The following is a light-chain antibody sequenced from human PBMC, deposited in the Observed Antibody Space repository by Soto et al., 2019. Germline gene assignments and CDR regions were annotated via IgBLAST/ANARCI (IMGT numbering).Light chain of an antibody. J-gene: IGLJ1*01. CDR3: ASYTSRSTLV. CDR2: DVS. CDR1: SSDVGGYDF. V-gene: IGLV2-14*03. Sequence: QSALTQPAPVSGSPGQSITISCTGSSSDVGGYDFVSWYQHHPGKAPRLMIFDVSNRPSAVSNRFSGSKSGNTASLTISGLQAEDEGDYYCASYTSRSTLVFGTGTKLTVL.